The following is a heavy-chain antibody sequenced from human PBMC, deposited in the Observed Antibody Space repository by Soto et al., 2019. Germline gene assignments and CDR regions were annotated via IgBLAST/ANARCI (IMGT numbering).Heavy chain of an antibody. V-gene: IGHV4-34*01. CDR3: ASYYGSGSYYNWFDP. CDR1: GGSFSGYY. Sequence: SETLSLTCAVYGGSFSGYYWSWIRQPPGKGLEWIGEINHSGSTNYSPSLKSRVTISVDTSKNQFSLKLSSVTAADTAVYYCASYYGSGSYYNWFDPWGQGTLVTVSS. J-gene: IGHJ5*02. D-gene: IGHD3-10*01. CDR2: INHSGST.